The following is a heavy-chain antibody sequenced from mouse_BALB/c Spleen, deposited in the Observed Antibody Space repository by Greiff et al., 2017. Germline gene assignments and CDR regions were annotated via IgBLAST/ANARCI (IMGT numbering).Heavy chain of an antibody. CDR2: ISNGGGST. CDR3: ARRDSNYAMDY. V-gene: IGHV5-12-2*01. J-gene: IGHJ4*01. Sequence: EVQGVESGGGLVQPGGSLKLSCAASGFTFSSYTMSWVRQTPGKRLEWVAYISNGGGSTYYPDTVKGRFTISRDNAKNTLYLQMSSLKSEDTAMYYCARRDSNYAMDYWGQGTSVTVSS. D-gene: IGHD3-3*01. CDR1: GFTFSSYT.